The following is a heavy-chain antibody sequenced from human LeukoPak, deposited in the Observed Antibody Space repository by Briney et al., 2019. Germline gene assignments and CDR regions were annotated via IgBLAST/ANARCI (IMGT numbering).Heavy chain of an antibody. Sequence: SETLSLTCAVYGGSFSGYYWSWVRQPPGKGLEWIGEINHSGSTNYNPALKSRVTMSVDTSENQFSLKLSSVTAADTAVYYCARGSPYHSWGQGILVTVSS. V-gene: IGHV4-34*01. J-gene: IGHJ4*02. CDR2: INHSGST. CDR1: GGSFSGYY. CDR3: ARGSPYHS.